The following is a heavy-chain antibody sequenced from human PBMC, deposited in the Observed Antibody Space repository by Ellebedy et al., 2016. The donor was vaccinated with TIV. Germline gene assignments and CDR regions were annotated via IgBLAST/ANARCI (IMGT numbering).Heavy chain of an antibody. CDR3: ASRYSYGPIDY. CDR1: GFTFSSYG. Sequence: GGSLRLXCAASGFTFSSYGMHWVRQAPGKGLEWVAVIWYDGSNKYYADSVKGRFTISRDNSKNTLYLQMNSLRAEDTAVYYCASRYSYGPIDYWGQGTLVTVSS. CDR2: IWYDGSNK. V-gene: IGHV3-33*01. D-gene: IGHD5-18*01. J-gene: IGHJ4*02.